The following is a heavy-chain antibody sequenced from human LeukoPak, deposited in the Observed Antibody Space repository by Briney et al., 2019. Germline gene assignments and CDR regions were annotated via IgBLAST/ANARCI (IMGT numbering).Heavy chain of an antibody. Sequence: GESLKISCKASGYVFTSYWIGWVRQTPGKGLEWVAIIYPGDSDTRYSPSFQGRVTISADRSISTVFLQWGRLKASDTAMYYCARQFSESWGQGTLVTVSS. CDR1: GYVFTSYW. J-gene: IGHJ4*02. CDR2: IYPGDSDT. V-gene: IGHV5-51*01. CDR3: ARQFSES.